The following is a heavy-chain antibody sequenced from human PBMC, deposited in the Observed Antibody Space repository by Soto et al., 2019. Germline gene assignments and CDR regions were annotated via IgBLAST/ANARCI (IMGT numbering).Heavy chain of an antibody. CDR2: INAGNGNT. CDR3: ARSIVVVTALDY. Sequence: QVQLVQSGAEEKKPGASVKVSCKASGYTFTSYAMHWVRQAPGQRLEWMGWINAGNGNTKYSQKFQGRVTITRDTSASTAYMELNRLRAEDTAVYYCARSIVVVTALDYWCQGTLVTVSS. J-gene: IGHJ4*02. CDR1: GYTFTSYA. D-gene: IGHD2-21*02. V-gene: IGHV1-3*05.